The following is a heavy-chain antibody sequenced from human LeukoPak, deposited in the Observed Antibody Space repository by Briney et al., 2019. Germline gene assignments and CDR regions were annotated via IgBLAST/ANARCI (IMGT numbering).Heavy chain of an antibody. CDR2: MNPNSGFT. CDR1: GYTFTNYD. CDR3: ARVPRELGAY. Sequence: GASVKASCKASGYTFTNYDINWVRQATGQGLEWMGYMNPNSGFTTYAQKFQGRVTMTRDTSISTAYMELSSLRSDDTAVYYCARVPRELGAYWGQGSLVTVSS. V-gene: IGHV1-8*01. J-gene: IGHJ4*02. D-gene: IGHD3-16*01.